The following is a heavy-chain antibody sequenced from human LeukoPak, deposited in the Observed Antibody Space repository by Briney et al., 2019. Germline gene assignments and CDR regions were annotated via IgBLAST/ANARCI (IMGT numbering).Heavy chain of an antibody. D-gene: IGHD6-13*01. CDR3: AKTGAAAVPHVFWFDP. J-gene: IGHJ5*02. V-gene: IGHV3-23*01. CDR2: ISGSGGST. CDR1: GFTFSSYA. Sequence: GGSLRLSCAASGFTFSSYAMSWVRQAPGKGLEWVSAISGSGGSTYYADSVKGRFTISRDNSKNTLYLQMNSLRAEDTAVYYCAKTGAAAVPHVFWFDPWGQGTLVTVSS.